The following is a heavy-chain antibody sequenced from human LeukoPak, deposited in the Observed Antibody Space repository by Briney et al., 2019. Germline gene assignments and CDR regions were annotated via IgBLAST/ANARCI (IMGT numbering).Heavy chain of an antibody. D-gene: IGHD2-15*01. V-gene: IGHV3-48*03. CDR2: ISSSGSTI. CDR1: GFTFSSYE. CDR3: ARDRGWRVLDH. Sequence: GGSLRLSCAASGFTFSSYEMNWVRQAPGKGLEWVSYISSSGSTIYYADSVKGRFTISRDNAKNSLYLQMNSLRVEDTAVYYCARDRGWRVLDHWGQGTLVTVSS. J-gene: IGHJ4*02.